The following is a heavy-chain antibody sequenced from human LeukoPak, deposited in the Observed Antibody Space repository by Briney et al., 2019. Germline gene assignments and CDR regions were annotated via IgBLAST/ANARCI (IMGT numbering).Heavy chain of an antibody. CDR2: IYYSGST. CDR1: GGSISSNSYY. V-gene: IGHV4-39*02. D-gene: IGHD3-10*01. Sequence: SETLSLTCAVSGGSISSNSYYWGWIRQPPGKGLEWIGSIYYSGSTYYNPSLKSRVSISVDTSKNHIALKLTSVTASDTAVYFCARRVGFYGSGSLNYFDPWGQGILVSVS. CDR3: ARRVGFYGSGSLNYFDP. J-gene: IGHJ5*01.